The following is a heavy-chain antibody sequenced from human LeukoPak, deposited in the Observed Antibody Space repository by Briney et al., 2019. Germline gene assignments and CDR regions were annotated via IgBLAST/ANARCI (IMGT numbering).Heavy chain of an antibody. J-gene: IGHJ4*02. D-gene: IGHD4-17*01. Sequence: GGSLRLSCEASGFTFTTYSMTWVRQARGKGLEWVSIIISGSSAIFSADALKGRFTISRDDAKNLLYLDMNSLRAEDTAVYYCARGHTAVTRHFDFWGQGTLVTVSS. V-gene: IGHV3-21*01. CDR1: GFTFTTYS. CDR2: IISGSSAI. CDR3: ARGHTAVTRHFDF.